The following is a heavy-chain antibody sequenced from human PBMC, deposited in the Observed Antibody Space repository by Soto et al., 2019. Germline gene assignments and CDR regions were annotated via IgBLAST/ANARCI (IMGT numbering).Heavy chain of an antibody. D-gene: IGHD1-26*01. J-gene: IGHJ4*02. CDR2: ISDSGRST. CDR3: ATPAGPISGIDPYYFYY. CDR1: GFTFSNYV. Sequence: GGSLRLSCAASGFTFSNYVMSWVRQAPGKGLEWVSTISDSGRSTYYADSAKGRFTISRDNSKNTLYLQMNSLRAEDTAVYYCATPAGPISGIDPYYFYYWGQGTLVTVSS. V-gene: IGHV3-23*01.